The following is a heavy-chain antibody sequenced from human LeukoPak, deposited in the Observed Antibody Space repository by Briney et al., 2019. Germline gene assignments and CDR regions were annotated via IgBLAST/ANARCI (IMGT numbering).Heavy chain of an antibody. CDR2: MNSNSGNT. CDR1: GYTFTSYD. CDR3: AREPGRVGELSYYYYGMDV. V-gene: IGHV1-8*01. D-gene: IGHD3-10*01. Sequence: GASVKVPCKASGYTFTSYDINWVRQAPGQGLEWMGWMNSNSGNTGYAQKFQGRVTMTRNTSISTAYMELSSLRSEDTAVYYWAREPGRVGELSYYYYGMDVWGQGTTVTVSS. J-gene: IGHJ6*02.